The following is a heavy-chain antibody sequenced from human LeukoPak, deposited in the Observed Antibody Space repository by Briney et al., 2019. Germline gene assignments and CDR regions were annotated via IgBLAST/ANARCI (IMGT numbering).Heavy chain of an antibody. V-gene: IGHV3-30*18. CDR1: GFTFSSYG. D-gene: IGHD3-10*01. J-gene: IGHJ5*02. CDR3: AKRGPPFGELLADWFDP. CDR2: ISYDGSNK. Sequence: PTGRSLRLSCAASGFTFSSYGMHWVRQAPGKGLEWVAVISYDGSNKYYADSVKGRFTISRDNSKNTLYLQMNSLRAEDTAVYYCAKRGPPFGELLADWFDPWGQGTLVTVSS.